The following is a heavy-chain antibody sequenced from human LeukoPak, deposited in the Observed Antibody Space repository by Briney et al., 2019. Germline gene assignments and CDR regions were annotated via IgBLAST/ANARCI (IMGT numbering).Heavy chain of an antibody. J-gene: IGHJ6*03. D-gene: IGHD5-18*01. CDR2: IIPIFGTA. CDR3: ASVGLPLGLPGYYYMDV. V-gene: IGHV1-69*13. CDR1: GGTFSSYA. Sequence: SVKVSCKASGGTFSSYAISWVRQAPGQGLEWVGGIIPIFGTANYAQKFQGRVTITADESTSTAYMELSSLRSEDTAVYYCASVGLPLGLPGYYYMDVWGKGTTVTVSS.